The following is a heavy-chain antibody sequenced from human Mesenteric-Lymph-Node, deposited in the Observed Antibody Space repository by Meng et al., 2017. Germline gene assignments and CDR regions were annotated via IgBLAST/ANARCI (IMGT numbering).Heavy chain of an antibody. CDR1: GGSFSGYY. Sequence: SQTLSLTCAVYGGSFSGYYWSWIRQPPGKGLEWIGEINHSGSTNYNPSLKSRVTISVDTSKNQFSLRLSSVTAADTAVYYCAREVVPGYFQHWGQGTLVTVSS. D-gene: IGHD3-16*02. CDR2: INHSGST. J-gene: IGHJ1*01. CDR3: AREVVPGYFQH. V-gene: IGHV4-34*01.